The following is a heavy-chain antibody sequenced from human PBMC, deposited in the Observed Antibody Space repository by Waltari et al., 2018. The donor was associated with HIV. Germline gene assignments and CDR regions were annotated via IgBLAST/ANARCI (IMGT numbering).Heavy chain of an antibody. CDR2: ISSDGNKK. Sequence: QVQLVESGGGVVQPGRSLRLSCAASGFTFSTYSMNWVRQAPGKGLEWVSVISSDGNKKYYADSVRGRFTISRDSSKNKLFLQMNSLRAEDTAVYYCARALDYYGSGSYSTDALDIWGQGTMVTVSS. D-gene: IGHD3-10*01. V-gene: IGHV3-30*01. CDR1: GFTFSTYS. J-gene: IGHJ3*02. CDR3: ARALDYYGSGSYSTDALDI.